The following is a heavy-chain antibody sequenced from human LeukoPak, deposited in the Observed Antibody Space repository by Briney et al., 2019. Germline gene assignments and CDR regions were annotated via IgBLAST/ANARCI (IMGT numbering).Heavy chain of an antibody. CDR1: GFTFSSYG. CDR2: ISYDGSNK. J-gene: IGHJ6*02. CDR3: ARENPGTIFGVVQYGMDV. D-gene: IGHD3-3*01. Sequence: AGGSLRLSCAASGFTFSSYGMHWVRQAPGKGLEWVAVISYDGSNKYYADSVKGRFTISRDNSKNTLYLQMNSLRAEDTAVYYCARENPGTIFGVVQYGMDVWGQGTTVTVSS. V-gene: IGHV3-30*03.